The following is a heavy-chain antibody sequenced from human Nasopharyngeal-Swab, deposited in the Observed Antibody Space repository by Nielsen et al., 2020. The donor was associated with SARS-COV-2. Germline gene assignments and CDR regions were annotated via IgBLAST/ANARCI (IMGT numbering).Heavy chain of an antibody. V-gene: IGHV1-2*06. Sequence: ASVQVSCKASGYIFIGYYMHWVRHAPPQGLVWLVRINPNTGDTNYAQKFQGRVSMTRDTALTSVYMELTGLTSDDTAVYFCVKDGQPPEPWGQGTLVTVSS. CDR1: GYIFIGYY. J-gene: IGHJ4*02. D-gene: IGHD3/OR15-3a*01. CDR3: VKDGQPPEP. CDR2: INPNTGDT.